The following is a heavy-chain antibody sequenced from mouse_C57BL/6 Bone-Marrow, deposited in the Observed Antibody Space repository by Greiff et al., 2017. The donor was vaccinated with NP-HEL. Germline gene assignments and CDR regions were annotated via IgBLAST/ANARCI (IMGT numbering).Heavy chain of an antibody. CDR1: GFTFSSYA. CDR2: ISAGGSYT. CDR3: ERAPYGSSYYAMDY. D-gene: IGHD1-1*01. J-gene: IGHJ4*01. Sequence: EVKLMESGGGLVKPGGSLKLSCAASGFTFSSYAMSWVRQTPEKRLEWVATISAGGSYTYYPDNLKGRFTISRDNAKNNLYLQQSHLRSEDTAMYYCERAPYGSSYYAMDYWGQGTSVTVSS. V-gene: IGHV5-4*03.